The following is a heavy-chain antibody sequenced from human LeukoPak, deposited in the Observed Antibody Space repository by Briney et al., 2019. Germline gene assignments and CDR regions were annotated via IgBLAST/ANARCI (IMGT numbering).Heavy chain of an antibody. J-gene: IGHJ6*03. CDR1: GYTFTTYD. CDR3: ARPLVVPAAPHYYYMDV. V-gene: IGHV1-8*03. Sequence: ASVKVSCKASGYTFTTYDINWVRQATGQGLEWMGWMNPKSGYTGHAQRFQGRVTITRDTSISTVYMELSSLRSEDTAVYFCARPLVVPAAPHYYYMDVWGKGTTVTVSS. CDR2: MNPKSGYT. D-gene: IGHD2-2*01.